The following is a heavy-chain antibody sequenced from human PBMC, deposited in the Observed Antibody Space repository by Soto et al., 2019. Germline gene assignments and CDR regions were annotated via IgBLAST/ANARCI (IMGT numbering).Heavy chain of an antibody. V-gene: IGHV1-46*03. J-gene: IGHJ6*03. CDR1: GYTFTSYY. CDR3: AREMWQLVIDYYYYYMDV. CDR2: INPSGGST. Sequence: ASVKVSCKASGYTFTSYYMHWVRQAPGQGLEWMGIINPSGGSTSYAQKFQGRVTMTRDTSTSTVYMELSSLRSEDTAVYYCAREMWQLVIDYYYYYMDVWGKGTTVTVSS. D-gene: IGHD6-13*01.